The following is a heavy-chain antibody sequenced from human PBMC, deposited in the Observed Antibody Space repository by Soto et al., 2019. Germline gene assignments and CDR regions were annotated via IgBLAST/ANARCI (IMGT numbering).Heavy chain of an antibody. CDR3: AREISGSYRFDY. J-gene: IGHJ4*02. CDR2: MNPNSGNT. CDR1: GYTLTELS. V-gene: IGHV1-8*01. Sequence: ASVKVSCKVSGYTLTELSMQWVRQATGQGLEWMGWMNPNSGNTAYAQKFQGRVTMTRNTSISTAYMELSSLRYEDTAVYYCAREISGSYRFDYWGQGTLVTVSS. D-gene: IGHD1-26*01.